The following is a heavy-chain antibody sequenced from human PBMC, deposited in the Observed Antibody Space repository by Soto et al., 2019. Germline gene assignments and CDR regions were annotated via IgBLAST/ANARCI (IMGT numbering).Heavy chain of an antibody. J-gene: IGHJ4*02. CDR2: INPNSGAT. D-gene: IGHD2-8*01. Sequence: GASVKVSCKASGYTFTDYYMHWVRQAPGQGLEWMGWINPNSGATSYAQRFQGRVTMTRDTSISTAYMELSRLTSDDTAVYYCAREGGDNVQMVYALPWYWGQGTLVTVSS. V-gene: IGHV1-2*02. CDR1: GYTFTDYY. CDR3: AREGGDNVQMVYALPWY.